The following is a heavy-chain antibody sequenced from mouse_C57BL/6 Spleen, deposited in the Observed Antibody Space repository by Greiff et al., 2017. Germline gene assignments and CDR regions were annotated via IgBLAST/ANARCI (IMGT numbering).Heavy chain of an antibody. V-gene: IGHV5-16*01. CDR1: GFTFSDYY. CDR3: ARDRIQEGPFAY. Sequence: EVHLVESEGGLAQPGRSMKLSCTASGFTFSDYYMAWVRQVPEKGLEWVATINYDGSRTYYLDSLKSRFIISRDNAKNMLYLQMCSLKSEDTATYYCARDRIQEGPFAYWGQGTLVTVSA. D-gene: IGHD3-3*01. CDR2: INYDGSRT. J-gene: IGHJ3*01.